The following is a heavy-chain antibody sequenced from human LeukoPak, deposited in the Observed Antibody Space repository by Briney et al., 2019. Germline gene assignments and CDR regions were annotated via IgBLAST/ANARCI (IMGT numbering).Heavy chain of an antibody. CDR1: GFTFSSYS. CDR2: ITSSSSYI. V-gene: IGHV3-21*01. J-gene: IGHJ4*02. D-gene: IGHD4-17*01. CDR3: ARDRYGDALGLCDY. Sequence: PGGSLRLSCAASGFTFSSYSMNWVRQAPGKGLEWVSSITSSSSYIYYADSVKGRFTISRDNAKNTLYLQMNSLRAEDTAVYYCARDRYGDALGLCDYWGQGTLVTVSS.